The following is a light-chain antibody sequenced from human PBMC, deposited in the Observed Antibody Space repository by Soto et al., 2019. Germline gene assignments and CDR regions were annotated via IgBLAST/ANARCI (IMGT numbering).Light chain of an antibody. CDR2: EVS. J-gene: IGLJ1*01. Sequence: QSALTQPASVSGSPGQSITISCTGTSSDVGTFSLVSWYQQHPGKAPKLMIFEVSKRPSGVSNRFSGSKSGNTASLTISGLQAEDEADYYCCSYVGSSTYVFGSGTKLTVL. CDR1: SSDVGTFSL. CDR3: CSYVGSSTYV. V-gene: IGLV2-23*02.